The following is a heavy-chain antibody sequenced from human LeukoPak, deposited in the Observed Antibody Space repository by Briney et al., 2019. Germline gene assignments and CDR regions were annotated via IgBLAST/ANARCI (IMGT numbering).Heavy chain of an antibody. D-gene: IGHD5-24*01. Sequence: GGSLRLSCAASGFTFNNAWMTWVRQAPGKGLEWVANMKQDGSKKSYVDSVKGRFTISRDNAKNSLYLQMNSLRAEDTAIYYCTRVGYIDEGIDYWGQGTLVTVSS. CDR2: MKQDGSKK. CDR3: TRVGYIDEGIDY. V-gene: IGHV3-7*04. CDR1: GFTFNNAW. J-gene: IGHJ4*02.